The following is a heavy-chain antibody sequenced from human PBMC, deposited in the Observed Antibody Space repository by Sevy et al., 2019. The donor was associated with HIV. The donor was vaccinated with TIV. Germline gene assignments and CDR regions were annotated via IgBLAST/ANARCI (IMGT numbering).Heavy chain of an antibody. Sequence: GGSLRLSCATSGFAFGDYAMHWVREAPGKGLEWVAGVSWNSGAIDYAASVKGRFTISRDHAKSSLYLQMKSLRAEDTALYYCAKDINRGCDSINCYTYYYYYYGLDAWGQGTTVTVSS. J-gene: IGHJ6*02. D-gene: IGHD2-2*02. V-gene: IGHV3-9*01. CDR2: VSWNSGAI. CDR1: GFAFGDYA. CDR3: AKDINRGCDSINCYTYYYYYYGLDA.